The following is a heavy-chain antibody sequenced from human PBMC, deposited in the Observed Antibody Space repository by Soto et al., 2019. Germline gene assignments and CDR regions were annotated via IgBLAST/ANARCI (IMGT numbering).Heavy chain of an antibody. J-gene: IGHJ6*02. CDR1: GFTFSSCT. D-gene: IGHD2-15*01. V-gene: IGHV3-21*01. CDR2: ISPSTSHI. Sequence: EVHLVESGGVLVKPGGSLRLSCAVSGFTFSSCTMNWVRQAPGKGLEWVSSISPSTSHIYYADSVKGRFTISRDNAKNSLFLQMNSLRAEDTAVYYCSGCSGGACHQNYGMDVWGQGTTVTVSS. CDR3: SGCSGGACHQNYGMDV.